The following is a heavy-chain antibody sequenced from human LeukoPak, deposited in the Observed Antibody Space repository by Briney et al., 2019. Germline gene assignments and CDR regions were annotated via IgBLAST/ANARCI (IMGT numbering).Heavy chain of an antibody. CDR2: MNPNSGNT. D-gene: IGHD4-17*01. CDR1: GYTFTSYG. CDR3: AKDQGDYGDYGDPGDY. J-gene: IGHJ4*02. Sequence: GASVKVSCKASGYTFTSYGISWVRQAPGQGLEWMGWMNPNSGNTGYAQKFQGRVTITRNTSISTAYMELSSLRSEDTAVYYCAKDQGDYGDYGDPGDYWGQGTLVTVSS. V-gene: IGHV1-8*03.